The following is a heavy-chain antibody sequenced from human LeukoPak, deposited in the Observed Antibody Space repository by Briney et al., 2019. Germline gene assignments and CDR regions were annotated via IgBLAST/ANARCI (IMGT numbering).Heavy chain of an antibody. CDR3: ATRPYSIAAADFDY. CDR2: FYPEDGET. CDR1: GYTLTELS. J-gene: IGHJ4*02. V-gene: IGHV1-24*01. D-gene: IGHD6-13*01. Sequence: EASVKVSCKVSGYTLTELSMHWVRQAPGKGLEWMGGFYPEDGETIYAQKFQGRVTMTEDTSTDTAYMELSSLRSEDTAVYYCATRPYSIAAADFDYWGQGTLVTVSS.